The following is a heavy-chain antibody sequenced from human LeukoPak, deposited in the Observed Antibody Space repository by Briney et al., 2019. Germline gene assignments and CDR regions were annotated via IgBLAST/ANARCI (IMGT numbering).Heavy chain of an antibody. J-gene: IGHJ6*02. D-gene: IGHD4/OR15-4a*01. CDR1: GFTFSDYY. CDR3: ASPLTMDV. CDR2: IYSGGST. Sequence: GGSLRLSCAASGFTFSDYYMSWIRQAPGKGLEWVSVIYSGGSTYYADSVKGRFTISRDNSKNTLYLQMNSLRAEDTAVYYCASPLTMDVWGQGTTVTVSS. V-gene: IGHV3-66*01.